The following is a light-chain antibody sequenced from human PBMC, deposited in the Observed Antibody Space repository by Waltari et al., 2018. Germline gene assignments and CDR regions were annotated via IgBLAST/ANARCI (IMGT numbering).Light chain of an antibody. CDR1: QGISSW. V-gene: IGKV1-12*01. CDR2: AAS. CDR3: QQGYNTPPT. Sequence: EIQMTQSPSSLSASGGAKVTITCRASQGISSWLAWYQQKPGKAPKLLIYAASSLQSGVPSRFSGSGSGTDYTLTISSLQPEDFATYYCQQGYNTPPTFGQGTKVEIK. J-gene: IGKJ1*01.